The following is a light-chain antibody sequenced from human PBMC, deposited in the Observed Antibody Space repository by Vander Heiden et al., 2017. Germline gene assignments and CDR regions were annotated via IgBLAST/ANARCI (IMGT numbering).Light chain of an antibody. CDR1: QSLLHSNGYNY. CDR3: RQALPTPLT. Sequence: DIVMTQSPLSLPVTPGEPASISCRSSQSLLHSNGYNYLDWYLQKPGQSPQLLIYLGSNRASGVPDRFSGSGSGTDFTLKISRVDAEDVGVYYCRQALPTPLTFGGGTKVEIK. CDR2: LGS. J-gene: IGKJ4*01. V-gene: IGKV2-28*01.